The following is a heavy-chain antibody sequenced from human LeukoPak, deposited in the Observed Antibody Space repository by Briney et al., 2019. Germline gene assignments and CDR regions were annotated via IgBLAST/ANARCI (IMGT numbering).Heavy chain of an antibody. D-gene: IGHD1-26*01. CDR3: ARSDYSGSYFFDY. CDR2: IYYSGST. J-gene: IGHJ4*02. V-gene: IGHV4-59*08. CDR1: GGSISSYY. Sequence: SETLSLTCTVSGGSISSYYWSWIRQPPGKGLEWIGYIYYSGSTNYNPSLKSRVTISVDTSKNQFSLKLSSVTAAHTPVYYCARSDYSGSYFFDYWGQGTLVTVSS.